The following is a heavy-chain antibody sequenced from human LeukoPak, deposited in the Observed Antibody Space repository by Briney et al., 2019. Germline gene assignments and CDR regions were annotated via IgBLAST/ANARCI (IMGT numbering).Heavy chain of an antibody. Sequence: GGSLRLPCAASGFTFSSYGMHRVRQAPGKGLEWVAVISYDGSNKYYADSVKGRFTISRDNSKNTLYLQMNSLRAEDTAVYYCAKVRSSGWYGPGDYWGQGTLVTVSS. J-gene: IGHJ4*02. CDR3: AKVRSSGWYGPGDY. D-gene: IGHD6-19*01. V-gene: IGHV3-30*18. CDR1: GFTFSSYG. CDR2: ISYDGSNK.